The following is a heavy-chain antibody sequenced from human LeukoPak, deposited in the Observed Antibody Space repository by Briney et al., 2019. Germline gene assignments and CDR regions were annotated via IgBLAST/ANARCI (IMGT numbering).Heavy chain of an antibody. D-gene: IGHD3-10*01. CDR1: GFTFSSYF. Sequence: GGSLRLSCAASGFTFSSYFMHWVCQAPGKGLEWVAVIASDGSQTFYVESVKGRFSISRDNSKNTLYLQMNSLRAEDTAVYFCARERQDTIVHSGAFDIWGQGTMVIVSS. V-gene: IGHV3-30-3*01. J-gene: IGHJ3*02. CDR2: IASDGSQT. CDR3: ARERQDTIVHSGAFDI.